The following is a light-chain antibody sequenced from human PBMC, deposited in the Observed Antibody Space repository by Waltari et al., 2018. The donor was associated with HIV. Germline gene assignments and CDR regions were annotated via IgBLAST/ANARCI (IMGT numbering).Light chain of an antibody. J-gene: IGLJ1*01. CDR2: SNN. V-gene: IGLV1-44*01. Sequence: QSVLTQPPSASGTPGQRVTISCSGRSSSIGSNTVNWYQQLPGTAPKLLIYSNNQRPSGGPDRFSGSKSATSASLAISGLQSEDEADYSCAAWDDNLNAYVFGSGTKVTVL. CDR3: AAWDDNLNAYV. CDR1: SSSIGSNT.